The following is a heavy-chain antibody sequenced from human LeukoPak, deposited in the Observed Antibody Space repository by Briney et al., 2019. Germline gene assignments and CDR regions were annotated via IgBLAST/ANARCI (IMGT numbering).Heavy chain of an antibody. D-gene: IGHD2-2*02. CDR1: GFTFSSYA. J-gene: IGHJ6*04. Sequence: GGSLRLSCAASGFTFSSYAMSWVRQAPGKGLEWVLAISGSGGSTYYADSVKGRFTISRDNSKNTLYLQMNSLRAEDTAVYYCAKDGDPIVVVPAAIVDVWGKGTTVTVSS. CDR3: AKDGDPIVVVPAAIVDV. V-gene: IGHV3-23*01. CDR2: ISGSGGST.